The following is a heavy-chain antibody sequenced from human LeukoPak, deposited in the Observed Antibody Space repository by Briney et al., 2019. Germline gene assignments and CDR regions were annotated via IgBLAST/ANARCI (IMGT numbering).Heavy chain of an antibody. V-gene: IGHV4-59*01. CDR1: GGSISNFY. D-gene: IGHD2-21*02. Sequence: PSETLSLTCTVSGGSISNFYWSWIRQPPGKGLEWIGYIYYSGRTRYNPSLGSRVTMSVDTSKSQFSLKLSSLTAADTAVYYCAGRQHIAAVTASRGSFDIWGQGTIVTVSS. CDR2: IYYSGRT. CDR3: AGRQHIAAVTASRGSFDI. J-gene: IGHJ3*02.